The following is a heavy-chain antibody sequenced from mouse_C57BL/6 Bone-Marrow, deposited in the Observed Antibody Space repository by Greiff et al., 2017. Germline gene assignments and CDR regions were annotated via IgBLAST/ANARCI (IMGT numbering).Heavy chain of an antibody. Sequence: VQLQQSGAELVMPGASVKLSCKASGYTFTSYWMHWVKQRPGQGLEWIGEIDPSDSYTNYNQKFKGKSTLTVDKSSSTGYMQLSSLTSEDSAVYYCAKTVVEGGFAYWGQGTLVTVSA. CDR1: GYTFTSYW. V-gene: IGHV1-69*01. CDR3: AKTVVEGGFAY. D-gene: IGHD1-1*01. CDR2: IDPSDSYT. J-gene: IGHJ3*01.